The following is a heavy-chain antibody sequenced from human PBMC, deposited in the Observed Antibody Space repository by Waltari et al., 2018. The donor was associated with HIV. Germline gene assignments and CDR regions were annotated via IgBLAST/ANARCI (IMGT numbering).Heavy chain of an antibody. D-gene: IGHD5-18*01. CDR2: IDKNGGNT. CDR3: VREKYSKLINDVLDF. CDR1: GPPLSNCH. V-gene: IGHV3-64*01. Sequence: EVQPVESRRGPVQPGGCLRLSGGATGPPLSNCHHHWPRQAPGKGLEYVSGIDKNGGNTFYANSVKGRFTISRDNSKNMLYLQMGSLRPEDMAVYYCVREKYSKLINDVLDFWGQGTMVTVSS. J-gene: IGHJ3*01.